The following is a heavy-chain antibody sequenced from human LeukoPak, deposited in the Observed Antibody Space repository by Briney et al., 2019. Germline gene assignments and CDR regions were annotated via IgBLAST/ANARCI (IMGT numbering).Heavy chain of an antibody. CDR1: GFTFSNYA. V-gene: IGHV3-23*01. Sequence: GGSLRLSCAASGFTFSNYAMSWVRQAPGKGLEWVSAISGSGGSTYYADSVKGRFTISRDNSKNTLYLQMNSLRAEDTAVYYCAKTLLIGYCSSTSCPYFDYWGQGTLVTVSS. CDR3: AKTLLIGYCSSTSCPYFDY. CDR2: ISGSGGST. J-gene: IGHJ4*02. D-gene: IGHD2-2*03.